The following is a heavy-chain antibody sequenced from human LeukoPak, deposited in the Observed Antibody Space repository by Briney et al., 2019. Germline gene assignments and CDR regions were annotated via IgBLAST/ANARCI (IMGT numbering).Heavy chain of an antibody. D-gene: IGHD6-13*01. J-gene: IGHJ4*02. CDR1: GYTLTELS. V-gene: IGHV1-24*01. CDR3: AAFPSSSWYYYFDY. CDR2: FDPEDGET. Sequence: ASVKVSCKVSGYTLTELSMHWVRQAPGKGLEWVGGFDPEDGETIYVQKFQGRVTMTEDTSTDTAYMELSSLRSEDTAVYYCAAFPSSSWYYYFDYWGQGTLVTVSS.